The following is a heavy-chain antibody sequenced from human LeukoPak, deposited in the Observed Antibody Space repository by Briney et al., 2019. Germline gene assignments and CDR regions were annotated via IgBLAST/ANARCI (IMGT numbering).Heavy chain of an antibody. CDR1: GFTFSSYW. J-gene: IGHJ4*02. D-gene: IGHD3-10*01. Sequence: GGSLRLSCAASGFTFSSYWLHWVRQAPGKGLVWVSRINTDGSSTDYADSVKGRFTISRDNAKNTLYLQMNSLSPEDTAVYYCAKDHPRYYGSGEGYYFDYWGQGTLVTVSS. V-gene: IGHV3-74*01. CDR2: INTDGSST. CDR3: AKDHPRYYGSGEGYYFDY.